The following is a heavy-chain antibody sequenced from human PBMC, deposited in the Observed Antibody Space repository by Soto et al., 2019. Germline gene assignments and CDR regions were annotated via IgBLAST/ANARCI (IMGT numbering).Heavy chain of an antibody. Sequence: QVQLVQSGAEVKKPGASVKVSCKASGYTFTGYYMHWVRQAPGQGLEWMGWINPNSGGTNYAQKFQGWVTMTRDTSISTAYMELSRLRSDDTAVYYCARDRTRSYYDFWSGYYTAPPGFDPWGQGTLVTVSS. CDR3: ARDRTRSYYDFWSGYYTAPPGFDP. J-gene: IGHJ5*02. D-gene: IGHD3-3*01. CDR2: INPNSGGT. CDR1: GYTFTGYY. V-gene: IGHV1-2*04.